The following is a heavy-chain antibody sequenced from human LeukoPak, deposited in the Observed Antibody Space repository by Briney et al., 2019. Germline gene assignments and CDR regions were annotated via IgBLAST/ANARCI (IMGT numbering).Heavy chain of an antibody. J-gene: IGHJ4*03. CDR1: GYTYTSYG. CDR2: ISAYNGNT. Sequence: ASVTVTCLASGYTYTSYGINWVRQAPGQGLEWMGWISAYNGNTNYAQKLQGRVTMTTDTSTSTAYMELRSLRSDDTAVYYCARDPKFDDSTDPLGYWGTGALVTVSS. CDR3: ARDPKFDDSTDPLGY. V-gene: IGHV1-18*01. D-gene: IGHD3-22*01.